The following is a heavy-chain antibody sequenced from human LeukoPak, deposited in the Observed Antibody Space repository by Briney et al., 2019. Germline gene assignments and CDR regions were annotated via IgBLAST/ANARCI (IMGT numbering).Heavy chain of an antibody. CDR1: GFTLRSYD. Sequence: SGGSLRLSRAASGFTLRSYDMSWVRQAPGKWLEWVAATSGSGVNSYYADSVRGRFTISRDNSQNTLYLQMDSLRAEDTALYYCAKEYSGYDFDYWGQGTLVTVSS. V-gene: IGHV3-23*01. J-gene: IGHJ4*02. CDR2: TSGSGVNS. CDR3: AKEYSGYDFDY. D-gene: IGHD5-12*01.